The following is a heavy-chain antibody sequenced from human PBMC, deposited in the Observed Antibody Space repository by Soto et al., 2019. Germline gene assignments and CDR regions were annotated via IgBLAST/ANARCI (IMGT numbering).Heavy chain of an antibody. CDR1: GFTFSGYW. D-gene: IGHD1-20*01. Sequence: EVQLVESGGDLAQPGGSLRLSCAASGFTFSGYWMTWVRQTPGKGLEWVANIKADGSIIHYLDSVEGRFTISRDNAKNSLYLQMNSLRAEDTAVYYCVRDGAHHTGDNWYDAFDIWGQGTMVSVFS. CDR3: VRDGAHHTGDNWYDAFDI. CDR2: IKADGSII. V-gene: IGHV3-7*01. J-gene: IGHJ3*02.